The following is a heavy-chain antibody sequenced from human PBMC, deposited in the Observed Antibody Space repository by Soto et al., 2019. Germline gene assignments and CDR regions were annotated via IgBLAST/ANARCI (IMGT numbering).Heavy chain of an antibody. V-gene: IGHV1-24*01. CDR3: ATWKNYYDSSALLDAFDI. CDR2: FDPEDGET. Sequence: ASVKVSCKVSGYTLTELSMHWVRQAPGKGLEWMGGFDPEDGETIYAQKFQGRVTMTEDTSTDTAYMELSSLRSEDTAVYYCATWKNYYDSSALLDAFDIWGQG. D-gene: IGHD3-22*01. J-gene: IGHJ3*02. CDR1: GYTLTELS.